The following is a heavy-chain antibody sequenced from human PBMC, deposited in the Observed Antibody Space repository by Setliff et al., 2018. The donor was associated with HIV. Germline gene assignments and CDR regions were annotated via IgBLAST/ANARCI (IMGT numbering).Heavy chain of an antibody. CDR1: GFTFSSYA. V-gene: IGHV3-30*01. CDR2: ISYDGSNK. Sequence: GGSLRLSCAASGFTFSSYAMHWVRQAPGKGLEWVAVISYDGSNKYYADSAKGRFTISRDNSKNTLYLQMNSLRAEDTAVYYCARSVIGYYYYGMDVWGQGTLVTAP. D-gene: IGHD3-10*01. J-gene: IGHJ6*02. CDR3: ARSVIGYYYYGMDV.